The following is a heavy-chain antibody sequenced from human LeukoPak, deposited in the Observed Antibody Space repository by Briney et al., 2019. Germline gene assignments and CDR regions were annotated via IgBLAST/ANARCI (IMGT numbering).Heavy chain of an antibody. Sequence: GGSLRLSCAASGFTFSSYSMNWVRQAPGKGLEWVSSISSSSSYIYYADSVKGRFTISRDNAKNSLYLQMNSLRAEDTAVYYCARDGGGGLRFSYWGQGTLVTISS. CDR3: ARDGGGGLRFSY. D-gene: IGHD5-12*01. CDR1: GFTFSSYS. J-gene: IGHJ4*02. V-gene: IGHV3-21*01. CDR2: ISSSSSYI.